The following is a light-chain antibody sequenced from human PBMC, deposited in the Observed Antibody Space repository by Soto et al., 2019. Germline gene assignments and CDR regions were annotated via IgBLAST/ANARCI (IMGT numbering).Light chain of an antibody. CDR2: AAS. V-gene: IGKV1-27*01. CDR1: QDIRNF. Sequence: DIQMTQSPTSLSASVGDRVTITCRASQDIRNFVAWYQQKPGKAPKLLIYAASTLQSGVPSRFGGSGSGTDFTLTINSRQPEDVATYSCQKYSSVPVFGPGTKVEIK. J-gene: IGKJ3*01. CDR3: QKYSSVPV.